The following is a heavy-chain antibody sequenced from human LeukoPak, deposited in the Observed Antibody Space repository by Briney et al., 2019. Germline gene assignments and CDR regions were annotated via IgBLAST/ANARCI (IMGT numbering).Heavy chain of an antibody. Sequence: ASVKVSCKASGYTFTGYYMHWVRQAPGQGLEWMGWMNPNSGNTGYAQKFQGRVTMTEDTSTDTAYMELSSLRSEDTAVYYCATGRGPAGSWSKGWFDPWGQGTLVTVSS. V-gene: IGHV1-8*02. J-gene: IGHJ5*02. CDR2: MNPNSGNT. CDR3: ATGRGPAGSWSKGWFDP. D-gene: IGHD6-13*01. CDR1: GYTFTGYY.